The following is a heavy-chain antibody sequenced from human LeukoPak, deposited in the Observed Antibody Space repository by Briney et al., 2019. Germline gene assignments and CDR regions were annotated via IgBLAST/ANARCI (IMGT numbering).Heavy chain of an antibody. CDR2: IYYSGST. CDR1: GGSISSSSYY. Sequence: NPSETLSLTCTVSGGSISSSSYYWGWIRQPPGKGLEWIGSIYYSGSTYYNPSLKSRVTISVDTSKNQFSLKLSSVTAADTAVYYCAKTNFVFGEYYFDYWGQGTLVTVSS. V-gene: IGHV4-39*01. D-gene: IGHD3-10*01. J-gene: IGHJ4*02. CDR3: AKTNFVFGEYYFDY.